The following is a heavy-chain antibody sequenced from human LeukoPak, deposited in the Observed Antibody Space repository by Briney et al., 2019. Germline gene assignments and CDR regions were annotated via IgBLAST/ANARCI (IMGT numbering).Heavy chain of an antibody. D-gene: IGHD4-17*01. CDR1: GGTFSSYA. V-gene: IGHV1-69*05. CDR2: IIPIFGTA. CDR3: ARGTVTTGYYYYYMDV. Sequence: SVKVSCKASGGTFSSYAISWARQAPGQGLEWMRGIIPIFGTANYAQKFQGRVTITTDESTSTAYMELSSLRSEDTAVYYCARGTVTTGYYYYYMDVWGKGTTVTVSS. J-gene: IGHJ6*03.